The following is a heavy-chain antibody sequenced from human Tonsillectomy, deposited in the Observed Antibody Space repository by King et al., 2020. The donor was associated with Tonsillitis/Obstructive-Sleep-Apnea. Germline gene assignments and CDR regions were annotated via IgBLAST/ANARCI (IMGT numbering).Heavy chain of an antibody. CDR3: SHIGRGRSGWYGQFQH. V-gene: IGHV3-15*07. CDR1: GFTFSNAW. D-gene: IGHD6-19*01. CDR2: IKSKADGGAT. Sequence: VQLVESGGGLVKPGGSLRLSCATSGFTFSNAWMNWVRQAPGKGLEWVGRIKSKADGGATDYAAPVKGRFTMSRDDSENTLYLQMNSLKTEDIAVYYWSHIGRGRSGWYGQFQHWGQGTLVTVSS. J-gene: IGHJ1*01.